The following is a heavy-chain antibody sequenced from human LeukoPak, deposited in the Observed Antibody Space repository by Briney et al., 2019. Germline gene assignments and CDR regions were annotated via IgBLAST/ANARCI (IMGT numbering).Heavy chain of an antibody. Sequence: PGGSLRLSCAASGFTFSSYGMSWVRQTPGKGLEWVSSISGSGSSTYYADSVKGRFTISRDKSKNTLYLQMNSLRAEDTAVYYCAKGVGYCSGGSCQQFDYWGQGTLVTVSS. CDR2: ISGSGSST. J-gene: IGHJ4*02. CDR3: AKGVGYCSGGSCQQFDY. V-gene: IGHV3-23*01. CDR1: GFTFSSYG. D-gene: IGHD2-15*01.